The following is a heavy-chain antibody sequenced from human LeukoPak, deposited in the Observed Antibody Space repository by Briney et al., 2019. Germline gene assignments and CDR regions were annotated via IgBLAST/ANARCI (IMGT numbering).Heavy chain of an antibody. CDR1: APSISSSSYY. CDR2: IYYSGRT. CDR3: ARSSYYYGADAFDI. D-gene: IGHD3-10*01. Sequence: SDTLSLTCTVVAPSISSSSYYSGWARQPPGSGLGWIGSIYYSGRTYYNPSLKSRVTISFDTSKKQFSLKLSSVTAADTAVYDCARSSYYYGADAFDIWGQGTMVTVSS. V-gene: IGHV4-39*07. J-gene: IGHJ3*02.